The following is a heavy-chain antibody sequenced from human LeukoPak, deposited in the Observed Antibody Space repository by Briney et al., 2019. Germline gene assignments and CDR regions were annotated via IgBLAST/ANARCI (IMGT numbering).Heavy chain of an antibody. CDR1: GFTFSSYE. CDR3: ARAGLRGSGWYFGY. V-gene: IGHV3-48*03. D-gene: IGHD6-19*01. J-gene: IGHJ4*02. Sequence: PGGSLRLSCAASGFTFSSYEMNWVRQAPGKGLEWVSYISSSGSTIYYADSVKGRFTISRDNAKNSLYLQMNSLRAEDTAVYYCARAGLRGSGWYFGYWGQGTLVTVSS. CDR2: ISSSGSTI.